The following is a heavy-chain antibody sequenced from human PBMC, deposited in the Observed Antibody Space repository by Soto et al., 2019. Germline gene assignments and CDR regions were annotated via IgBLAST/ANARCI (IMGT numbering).Heavy chain of an antibody. V-gene: IGHV3-7*01. D-gene: IGHD2-15*01. CDR3: ALEVWWALES. Sequence: VGSLRLSCASSVFSFADNYMSCIRHAPGKGLECVAKINPAGSQAYYVDSFRGRFTMSRDNAKNSLDLQMDSLRADDTAVYYCALEVWWALESGGPRTLVTVYS. J-gene: IGHJ4*02. CDR2: INPAGSQA. CDR1: VFSFADNY.